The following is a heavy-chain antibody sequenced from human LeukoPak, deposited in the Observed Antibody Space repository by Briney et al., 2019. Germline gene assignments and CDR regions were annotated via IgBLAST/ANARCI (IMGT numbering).Heavy chain of an antibody. CDR3: AKLGCSGGSCYPFDY. CDR2: MSGSGGRT. CDR1: GFTFNTYA. V-gene: IGHV3-23*01. D-gene: IGHD2-15*01. J-gene: IGHJ4*02. Sequence: GGSLRLFCAASGFTFNTYAMSWVRQAPGKGLEWVSAMSGSGGRTYYADSVKGRFTISRDNSKNTLYLQMNSLRAEDTAVYYCAKLGCSGGSCYPFDYWGQGTLVTVSS.